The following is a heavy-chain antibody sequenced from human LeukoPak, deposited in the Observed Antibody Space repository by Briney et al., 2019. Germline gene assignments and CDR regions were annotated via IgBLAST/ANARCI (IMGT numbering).Heavy chain of an antibody. D-gene: IGHD3-3*01. CDR3: ARLSTRLLDH. J-gene: IGHJ4*02. Sequence: GESLKISCRGSAVTFNNYWIGWVRQLPGKGLDWMGIIYPGDSETRYSPSFQGQVTMSVDKSINTAYLHWGSLKASDTAMYFCARLSTRLLDHWGQGTRVTVSS. CDR2: IYPGDSET. CDR1: AVTFNNYW. V-gene: IGHV5-51*01.